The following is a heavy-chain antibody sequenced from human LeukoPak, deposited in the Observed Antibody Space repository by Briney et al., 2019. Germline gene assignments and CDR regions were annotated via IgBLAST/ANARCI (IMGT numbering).Heavy chain of an antibody. CDR1: GYTFTGYY. CDR2: INPNSGGT. Sequence: ASVKVSCKASGYTFTGYYMHWVRQAPGQGLEWMGWINPNSGGTNYAQKFQGRVTMTRDTSISTAYMELSRLRSDDTTVYYCARGPAPKYYDILTGRIASPFDYWGQGTLVTVSS. CDR3: ARGPAPKYYDILTGRIASPFDY. J-gene: IGHJ4*02. D-gene: IGHD3-9*01. V-gene: IGHV1-2*02.